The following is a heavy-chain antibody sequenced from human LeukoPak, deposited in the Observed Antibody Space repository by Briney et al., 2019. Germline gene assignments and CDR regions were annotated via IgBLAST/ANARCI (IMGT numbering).Heavy chain of an antibody. V-gene: IGHV4-59*01. J-gene: IGHJ5*02. CDR1: GGSISSYY. CDR3: ARLLVVPAAIAWFDP. Sequence: PSETLSLTCTVSGGSISSYYWSWIRQPPGKGLEWIGYIYYSGSTNYNPSLKSRVTISVDTSKNQFSLKLSSVTAADTAVYYCARLLVVPAAIAWFDPWGQGTLVTVSS. D-gene: IGHD2-2*02. CDR2: IYYSGST.